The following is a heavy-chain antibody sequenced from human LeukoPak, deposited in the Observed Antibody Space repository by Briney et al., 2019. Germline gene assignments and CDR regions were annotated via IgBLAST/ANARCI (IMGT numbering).Heavy chain of an antibody. CDR2: AADSGST. Sequence: SETLSLTCTVSGDSMSDYFWTWIRQPPGKGLEWIGYAADSGSTNYNPSLKSRVTISVDTSKNQFSLKLRSVTAADTAVYYCARVTGCMIEDYFDYWGQGTLVTVSS. CDR3: ARVTGCMIEDYFDY. V-gene: IGHV4-59*01. J-gene: IGHJ4*02. D-gene: IGHD2-8*01. CDR1: GDSMSDYF.